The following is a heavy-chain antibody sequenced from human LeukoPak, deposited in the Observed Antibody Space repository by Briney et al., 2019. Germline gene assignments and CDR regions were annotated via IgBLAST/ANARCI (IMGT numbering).Heavy chain of an antibody. CDR2: IYKSGSS. Sequence: SETLSLTCTVSGVSISSHYWSWIRQPPGKGLEWLGYIYKSGSSNSDPSLRRGVTLSVDTSKNQFSLKLSSATAADTAVYYCARGGNWFDPWGQGTLVTVSS. CDR3: ARGGNWFDP. V-gene: IGHV4-59*11. CDR1: GVSISSHY. J-gene: IGHJ5*02.